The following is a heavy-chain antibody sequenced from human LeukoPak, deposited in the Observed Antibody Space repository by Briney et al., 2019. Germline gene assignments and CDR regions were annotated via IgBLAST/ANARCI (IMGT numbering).Heavy chain of an antibody. CDR3: AKVGYYDILTGYTYYFDY. D-gene: IGHD3-9*01. J-gene: IGHJ4*02. CDR2: ISGSGGST. V-gene: IGHV3-23*01. CDR1: GFTFSSYA. Sequence: GGSLRLPCAASGFTFSSYAMSWVRQAPGKGLEWVSAISGSGGSTYYADSVKGRFTISRDNSKNTLYLQMNSLRAEDTAVYYCAKVGYYDILTGYTYYFDYWGQGTLVTVSS.